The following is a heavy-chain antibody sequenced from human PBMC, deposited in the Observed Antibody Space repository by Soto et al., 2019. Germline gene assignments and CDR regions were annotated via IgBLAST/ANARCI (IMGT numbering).Heavy chain of an antibody. CDR2: IYYSGSA. Sequence: SETLSLTCSVSNASISSYYWGWIRQPPGKGLEWIGYIYYSGSANYNPSLKSRVTISVDTSKNQFSLKLNSVTAADTAVYFCAGLRFLEWSSRSNWFDPWGQGTLVTVSS. CDR3: AGLRFLEWSSRSNWFDP. J-gene: IGHJ5*02. CDR1: NASISSYY. V-gene: IGHV4-59*01. D-gene: IGHD3-3*01.